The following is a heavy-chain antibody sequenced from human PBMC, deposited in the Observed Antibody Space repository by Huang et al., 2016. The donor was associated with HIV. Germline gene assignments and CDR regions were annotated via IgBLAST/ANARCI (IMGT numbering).Heavy chain of an antibody. D-gene: IGHD6-25*01. CDR1: GFSLTTTGVG. V-gene: IGHV2-5*01. Sequence: QITLRESGPALVKPTQTLTLTCTFSGFSLTTTGVGGGWIRQPPGQALEWLAFIYSNGYGRYSPSLSSRLTITKDTSKNQVVLTMTNMDPVDTATYYCAHSTDASAATFYFDFWGQGTLVAVSS. J-gene: IGHJ4*02. CDR2: IYSNGYG. CDR3: AHSTDASAATFYFDF.